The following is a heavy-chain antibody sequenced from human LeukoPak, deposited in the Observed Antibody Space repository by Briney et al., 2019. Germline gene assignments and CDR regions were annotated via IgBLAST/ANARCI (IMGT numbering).Heavy chain of an antibody. CDR2: VDGGGGGT. CDR3: ARDGGYDFWSGYYQDY. D-gene: IGHD3-3*01. Sequence: GGSLRLSCAASGFTLSSYAMTWVRQAPGRGLEWVSSVDGGGGGTYYADSVKGRFTISRDNSKNTLYLQMNSLRAEDTAVYYCARDGGYDFWSGYYQDYWGQGTLVTVSS. J-gene: IGHJ4*02. V-gene: IGHV3-23*01. CDR1: GFTLSSYA.